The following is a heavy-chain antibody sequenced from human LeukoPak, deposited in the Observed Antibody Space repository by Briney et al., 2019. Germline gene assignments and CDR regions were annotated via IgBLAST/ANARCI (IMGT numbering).Heavy chain of an antibody. D-gene: IGHD6-13*01. CDR1: GYTFTGYY. V-gene: IGHV1-2*02. Sequence: ASVKVSCKASGYTFTGYYMHWVRQAPGQGLEWMGWINPNSGGTNYAQKFQGRVTMTRDTSISTAYMELSRLRSDDTAVYYCARGVMLWQQPPRVSMDVWGKGTRSPSP. CDR3: ARGVMLWQQPPRVSMDV. J-gene: IGHJ6*03. CDR2: INPNSGGT.